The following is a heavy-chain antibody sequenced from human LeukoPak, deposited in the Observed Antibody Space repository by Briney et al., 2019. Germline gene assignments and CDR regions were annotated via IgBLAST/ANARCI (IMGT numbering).Heavy chain of an antibody. CDR3: AKGSPMTTVTTMDY. J-gene: IGHJ4*02. Sequence: GGSLRLSCAASGCTFDDYAMHWVRQAPGKGLEWVSLISWDGGSTYYADSVKGRFTISRDNSKNSLYLQMNSLRAEDTALYYCAKGSPMTTVTTMDYWGQGTLVTVSS. CDR1: GCTFDDYA. D-gene: IGHD4-17*01. V-gene: IGHV3-43D*03. CDR2: ISWDGGST.